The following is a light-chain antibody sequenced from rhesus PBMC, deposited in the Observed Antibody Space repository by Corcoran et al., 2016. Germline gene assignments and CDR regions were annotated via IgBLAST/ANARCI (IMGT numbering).Light chain of an antibody. Sequence: DIQMTQSPSSLSSSVGDRVTITCRASQGISNYLNWYQQKPGQAPKLLIFSANRLETGVPSRFSGSGSGTEFTLTISCLHPEYFATYYCQQYSTIPMYTFGQGTKVEIK. V-gene: IGKV1-32*01. CDR1: QGISNY. CDR2: SAN. CDR3: QQYSTIPMYT. J-gene: IGKJ2*01.